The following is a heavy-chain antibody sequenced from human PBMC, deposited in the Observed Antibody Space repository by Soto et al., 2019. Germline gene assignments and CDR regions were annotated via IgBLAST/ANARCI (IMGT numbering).Heavy chain of an antibody. CDR1: GGTFSKYA. CDR2: IIPLFGTA. Sequence: SVKVSCKASGGTFSKYAIDWVRQAPGQGLEWMGGIIPLFGTAKYAQKFQGRVTITADEATSTAYMELSSLRSEDTAVYYCARKFDYDTSGYYYAYWGQGTLVTVSS. V-gene: IGHV1-69*13. D-gene: IGHD3-22*01. J-gene: IGHJ4*02. CDR3: ARKFDYDTSGYYYAY.